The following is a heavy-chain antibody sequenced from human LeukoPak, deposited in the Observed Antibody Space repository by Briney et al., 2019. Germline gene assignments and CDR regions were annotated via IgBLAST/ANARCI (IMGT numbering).Heavy chain of an antibody. CDR3: ARLSGYSYGYGY. D-gene: IGHD5-18*01. J-gene: IGHJ4*02. CDR2: SYPGGSDT. Sequence: GDSLKISCKGSEYSFTSYRIGWVRQMPGKGLEWMGISYPGGSDTRYSPSFQGQVTISADKTISTAYLQWSSLNASDTAMYYCARLSGYSYGYGYWGQGTLVTVSS. CDR1: EYSFTSYR. V-gene: IGHV5-51*01.